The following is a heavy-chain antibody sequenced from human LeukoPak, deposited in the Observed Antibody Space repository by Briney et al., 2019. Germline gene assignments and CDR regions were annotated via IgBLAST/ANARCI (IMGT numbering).Heavy chain of an antibody. D-gene: IGHD4-17*01. Sequence: GGSLRLSCAASGFTFSSYSMNWVRQAPGKGLEWVSSISSSSSYIYYADSVKGRFTISRDNAKNSLYLQMNSLRAEDTAVYYCARGLPTVTPSDFDYWGQGTLVTVSS. CDR1: GFTFSSYS. V-gene: IGHV3-21*01. CDR2: ISSSSSYI. CDR3: ARGLPTVTPSDFDY. J-gene: IGHJ4*02.